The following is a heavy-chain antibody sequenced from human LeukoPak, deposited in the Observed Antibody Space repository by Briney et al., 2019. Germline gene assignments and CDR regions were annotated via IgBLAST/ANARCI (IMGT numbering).Heavy chain of an antibody. J-gene: IGHJ4*02. V-gene: IGHV3-23*01. CDR1: GFTFSSYT. Sequence: GRSLRLSCAASGFTFSSYTMSWVRQAPGKGLEWVSTITTSDGNTYYADSVKGRFTVSRDNSKNTLYLQMNSLRAEDTAVYYCAKDGGLWVSAHWGDSWGRGTLVTVSS. CDR3: AKDGGLWVSAHWGDS. CDR2: ITTSDGNT. D-gene: IGHD7-27*01.